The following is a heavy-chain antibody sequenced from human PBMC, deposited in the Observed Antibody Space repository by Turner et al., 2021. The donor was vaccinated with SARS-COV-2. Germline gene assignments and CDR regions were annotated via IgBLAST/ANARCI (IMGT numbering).Heavy chain of an antibody. CDR1: G. CDR2: ISYDGSNK. D-gene: IGHD4-17*01. V-gene: IGHV3-30*18. J-gene: IGHJ4*02. Sequence: GMHWVRQAPGKGLEWVAVISYDGSNKYYADSVKGRFTISRDNSKNTLYLQMNSLRAEDTAVYYCAKDQGPDYGDYGPGDYWGQGTLVTVPS. CDR3: AKDQGPDYGDYGPGDY.